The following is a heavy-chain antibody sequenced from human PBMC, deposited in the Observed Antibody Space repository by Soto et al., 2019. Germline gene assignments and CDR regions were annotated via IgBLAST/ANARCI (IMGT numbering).Heavy chain of an antibody. V-gene: IGHV3-11*01. J-gene: IGHJ5*02. Sequence: QVQLVESGGGLVKPGGSLRLSCAVSGFTFRDYYMNWIRQTPGKGLEWVSSIGSGGRTTHYADSVKGRFTVSRDNANSSLYLQMNNLRAEDTSIYYCARSYDSGSYTSWGQGTLVTVAS. CDR2: IGSGGRTT. D-gene: IGHD3-10*01. CDR3: ARSYDSGSYTS. CDR1: GFTFRDYY.